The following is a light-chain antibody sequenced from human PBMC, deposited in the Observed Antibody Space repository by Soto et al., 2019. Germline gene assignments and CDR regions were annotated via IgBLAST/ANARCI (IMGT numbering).Light chain of an antibody. CDR3: QQTYSAPLT. J-gene: IGKJ4*01. CDR2: GAS. Sequence: DIQMTQSPFSLPASVGDRVNITCRASQSISNYLNWYQQKLGRAPSLLIHGASSLQGGVPSRFSGSGSGTDFTGTISSLQPDDFTTYYCQQTYSAPLTFGGGTKVEI. V-gene: IGKV1-39*01. CDR1: QSISNY.